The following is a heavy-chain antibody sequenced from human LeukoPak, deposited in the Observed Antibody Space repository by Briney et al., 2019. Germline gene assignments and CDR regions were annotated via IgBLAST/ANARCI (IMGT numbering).Heavy chain of an antibody. CDR2: ISSGGSTV. J-gene: IGHJ3*02. D-gene: IGHD1-26*01. V-gene: IGHV3-48*03. CDR3: ARVIIVGATGI. CDR1: LVTFDNYA. Sequence: GGSLRLSCAASLVTFDNYAMTWVRQAPGKGLEWVSYISSGGSTVYYADSVKGRFTISRDNAKNSLYLQMNSLRAEDTAVYYCARVIIVGATGIWGQGTMVTVSS.